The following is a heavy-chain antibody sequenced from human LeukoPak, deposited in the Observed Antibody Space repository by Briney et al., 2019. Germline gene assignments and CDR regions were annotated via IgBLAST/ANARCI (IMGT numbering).Heavy chain of an antibody. CDR1: GGSISSNTYF. J-gene: IGHJ4*02. Sequence: SETLSLTCTVSGGSISSNTYFWGWIRQPPGKGLEWIGSIYYNGNSFYNPSLKSRFTTSLDTSKNQFSLNLSSVTAADTAVYFCTGELAGTTVHYWGQGALVTVSS. CDR3: TGELAGTTVHY. D-gene: IGHD1-7*01. CDR2: IYYNGNS. V-gene: IGHV4-39*07.